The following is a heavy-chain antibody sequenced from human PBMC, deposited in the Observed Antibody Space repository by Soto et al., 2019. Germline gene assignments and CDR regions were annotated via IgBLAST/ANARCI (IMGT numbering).Heavy chain of an antibody. CDR3: ARRYRYYYYYYMDV. Sequence: PSEPLSLTCAVYGGSFSGYYWSWIRQPPGKGLEWIGEINHSGSTHYNPSLKSRVTISVDTSKNQFSLKLSSVTAADTAVYYCARRYRYYYYYYMDVWGKGTKVTVSS. V-gene: IGHV4-34*01. CDR1: GGSFSGYY. D-gene: IGHD2-2*02. CDR2: INHSGST. J-gene: IGHJ6*03.